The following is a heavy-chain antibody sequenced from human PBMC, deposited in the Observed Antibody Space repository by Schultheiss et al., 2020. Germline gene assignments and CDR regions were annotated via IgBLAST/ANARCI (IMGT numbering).Heavy chain of an antibody. Sequence: SETLSLTCTVSGGSISSGGYYWSWIRQPPGKGLEWIGYIYYSGSTYYNPSLKSRVTMSVDTSKNQFSLKLSSVTAADTAVYYCARVLGYCISTSCGIGYGMDVWGQGTTVTVS. CDR1: GGSISSGGYY. D-gene: IGHD2-2*01. CDR3: ARVLGYCISTSCGIGYGMDV. J-gene: IGHJ6*02. V-gene: IGHV4-61*08. CDR2: IYYSGST.